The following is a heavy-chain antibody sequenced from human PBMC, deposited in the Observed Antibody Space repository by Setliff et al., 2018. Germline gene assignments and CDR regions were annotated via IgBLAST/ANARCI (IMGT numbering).Heavy chain of an antibody. D-gene: IGHD4-17*01. Sequence: GASVKVSCKASGGTFSSYAISWVRQAPGQGLEWMGWISTHNGNINYAQKFQGRVTMTTDTSASTAYMELSSLRSEDTAVYYCARYDSYGDKYYFDYWGQGTLVTVSS. J-gene: IGHJ4*02. CDR2: ISTHNGNI. V-gene: IGHV1-18*01. CDR3: ARYDSYGDKYYFDY. CDR1: GGTFSSYA.